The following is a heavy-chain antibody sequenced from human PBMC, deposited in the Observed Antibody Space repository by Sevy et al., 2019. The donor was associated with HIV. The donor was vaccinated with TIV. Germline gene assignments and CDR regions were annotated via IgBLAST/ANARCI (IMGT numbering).Heavy chain of an antibody. Sequence: GGSLRLSCAASGFTVSSNYMSWFRQAPGKGLEGVSVIYSGGSTYYEDSGKGRFTISGDNSKNTRYLQMNSLRAEDTAVYYCASLVVTGTTFSAAFDIWGQGTMVTVSS. CDR1: GFTVSSNY. D-gene: IGHD1-1*01. J-gene: IGHJ3*02. CDR2: IYSGGST. V-gene: IGHV3-53*01. CDR3: ASLVVTGTTFSAAFDI.